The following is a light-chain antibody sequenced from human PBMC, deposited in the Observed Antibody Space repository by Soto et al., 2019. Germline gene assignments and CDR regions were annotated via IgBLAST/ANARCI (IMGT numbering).Light chain of an antibody. V-gene: IGKV1-27*01. Sequence: DIQMTQSPSSLSASVGDTVTITCRASQGISNYLAWYQQKPGQVPNLLIYAASTLKSGVPSRFSGSGSGTDFTLTISSLRPEDVATYYCQKYNNAARTFGQGTKVEI. J-gene: IGKJ1*01. CDR1: QGISNY. CDR2: AAS. CDR3: QKYNNAART.